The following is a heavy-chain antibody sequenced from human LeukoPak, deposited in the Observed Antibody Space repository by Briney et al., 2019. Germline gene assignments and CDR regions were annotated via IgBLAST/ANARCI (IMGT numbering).Heavy chain of an antibody. D-gene: IGHD3-22*01. V-gene: IGHV3-23*01. J-gene: IGHJ6*03. CDR1: GFTFSSYA. CDR3: AKSGGYNPYYYMHV. CDR2: ICGSGGST. Sequence: GGSLRLSCAAPGFTFSSYAMSWVRQAPGKGREWVSAICGSGGSTYYADSVKGRLTISRDNSKNTLYLQMNSLRAEDTAVYCCAKSGGYNPYYYMHVWGKGTTVTVSS.